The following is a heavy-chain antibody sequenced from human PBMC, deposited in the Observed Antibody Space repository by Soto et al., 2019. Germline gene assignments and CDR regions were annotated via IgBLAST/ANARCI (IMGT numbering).Heavy chain of an antibody. D-gene: IGHD1-26*01. Sequence: GESLKISCKASGYTFTTYWIGWVRQMPGKGLEWMGIIYPGDSDTRYSPSFQGQVTISVDKSIGTAYLQWSSLKASDIAMYYCARHLRVGAIDAFDIWGQGTMLTVSS. V-gene: IGHV5-51*01. CDR2: IYPGDSDT. CDR3: ARHLRVGAIDAFDI. CDR1: GYTFTTYW. J-gene: IGHJ3*02.